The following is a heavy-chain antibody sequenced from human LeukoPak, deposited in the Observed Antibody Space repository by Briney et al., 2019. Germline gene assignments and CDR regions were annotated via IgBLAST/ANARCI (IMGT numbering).Heavy chain of an antibody. D-gene: IGHD6-19*01. CDR3: AGGIAVDFDY. V-gene: IGHV4-39*07. J-gene: IGHJ4*02. CDR2: IYSTGST. Sequence: SETLSLTCIVSGGSISSGAYYWAWIRQPPGKGLEWIGSIYSTGSTYKNPSLKSRVTISVDTSKNQFSLKLSSVTAADTAVYYCAGGIAVDFDYWGQGTLVTVSS. CDR1: GGSISSGAYY.